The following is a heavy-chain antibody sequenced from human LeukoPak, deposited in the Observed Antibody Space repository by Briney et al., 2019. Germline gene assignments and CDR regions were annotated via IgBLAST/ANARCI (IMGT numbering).Heavy chain of an antibody. J-gene: IGHJ6*03. D-gene: IGHD1-26*01. CDR1: GFTFSSYA. V-gene: IGHV3-23*01. CDR2: ISGSGGST. Sequence: GGSLRLSCAASGFTFSSYAMSWVRQAPGKGLEWVSAISGSGGSTYYADSVKGRFTISRDSSKNTLYLQMNSLRAEDTAVYYCAKNYRPWEPHGYYYYMDVWGKGTTVTVPS. CDR3: AKNYRPWEPHGYYYYMDV.